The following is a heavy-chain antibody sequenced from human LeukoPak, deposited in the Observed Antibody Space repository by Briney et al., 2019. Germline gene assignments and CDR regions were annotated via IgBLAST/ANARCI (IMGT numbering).Heavy chain of an antibody. CDR1: GGSISSGSYY. CDR3: ARSVWDTSGYYFGF. V-gene: IGHV4-61*02. CDR2: IYTSGST. D-gene: IGHD3-22*01. Sequence: SQTLSLTCTVSGGSISSGSYYWSWIRQPAGKGLEWIGRIYTSGSTNYNPSLKSRVTISVDTSKNQFSLKLSSVTAADTAEYYCARSVWDTSGYYFGFWGQGALVTVSS. J-gene: IGHJ4*02.